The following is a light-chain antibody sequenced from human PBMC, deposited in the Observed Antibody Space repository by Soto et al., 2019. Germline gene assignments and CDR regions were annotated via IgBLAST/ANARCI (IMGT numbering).Light chain of an antibody. CDR1: SSDVGNYNY. J-gene: IGLJ2*01. CDR2: EVT. Sequence: QSALTQPPSASGSPGQSVTISCTGTSSDVGNYNYVSWYQQHPGKAPKLMIYEVTKRPSGVPDRFSGSKSGNTASLTVSGLQAEDEADYYCSSYGRRYNVVFGGGTKVTVL. V-gene: IGLV2-8*01. CDR3: SSYGRRYNVV.